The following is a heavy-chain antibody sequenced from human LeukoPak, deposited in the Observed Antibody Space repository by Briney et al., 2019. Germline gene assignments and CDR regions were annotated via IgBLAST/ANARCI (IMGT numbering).Heavy chain of an antibody. CDR1: GFTFSSYG. J-gene: IGHJ6*03. D-gene: IGHD5/OR15-5a*01. CDR3: AKARVERLRNYYYYYYMDV. CDR2: ISGSGGST. Sequence: GGSLRLSCAASGFTFSSYGMSWVRQAPGKGLEWVSAISGSGGSTYYADSVKGRFTISRDNSKNTLYLQMNSLRAEDTAVYYCAKARVERLRNYYYYYYMDVWGKGTTVTISS. V-gene: IGHV3-23*01.